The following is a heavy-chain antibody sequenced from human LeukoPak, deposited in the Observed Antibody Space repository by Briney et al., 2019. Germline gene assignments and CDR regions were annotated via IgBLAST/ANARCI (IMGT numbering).Heavy chain of an antibody. D-gene: IGHD6-19*01. J-gene: IGHJ5*02. CDR3: ARGSNWFEP. CDR1: GFTFSDYY. Sequence: GGSLRLSCAASGFTFSDYYMSWIRQAPGKGLEWVSYISRGGNTIYYADSLQGRFTISRDNAKNPLYLQMNSLRADDTAVYYCARGSNWFEPWGQGTLVTVSS. V-gene: IGHV3-11*01. CDR2: ISRGGNTI.